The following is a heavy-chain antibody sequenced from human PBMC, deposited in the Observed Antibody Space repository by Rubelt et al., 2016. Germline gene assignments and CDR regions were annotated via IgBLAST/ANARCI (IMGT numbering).Heavy chain of an antibody. J-gene: IGHJ5*02. CDR1: GGSISSGGYY. V-gene: IGHV4-31*03. D-gene: IGHD2-8*01. CDR2: TYYSGST. Sequence: QVQLQESGPGLVKPSQTLSLTCTVSGGSISSGGYYWSWIRQHPGKGLEWIGYTYYSGSTYYNPSPKVRVTLSGDTFKNQFSLKLSSVTAADTAVYYCARVNGLRRNWFDPWGQGTLVTVSS. CDR3: ARVNGLRRNWFDP.